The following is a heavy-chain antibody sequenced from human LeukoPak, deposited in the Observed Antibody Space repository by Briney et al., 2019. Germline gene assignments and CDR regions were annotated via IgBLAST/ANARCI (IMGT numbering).Heavy chain of an antibody. CDR2: IRSKANSYAT. Sequence: GGSLRLSCAASGFTFSGSAMHWVRQASGKGLEWVGRIRSKANSYATAYAASVKGRFTISRDDSKNTAYLQMNSLKTEDTAVYYCTTDGALRPSSSWYWGQGTLVTVSS. CDR3: TTDGALRPSSSWY. CDR1: GFTFSGSA. J-gene: IGHJ4*02. V-gene: IGHV3-73*01. D-gene: IGHD6-13*01.